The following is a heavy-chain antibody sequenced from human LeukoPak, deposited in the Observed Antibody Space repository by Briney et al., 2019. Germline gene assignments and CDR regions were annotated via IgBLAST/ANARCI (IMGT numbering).Heavy chain of an antibody. J-gene: IGHJ4*02. CDR1: GFTSSSYA. Sequence: PGGSLRLSCAASGFTSSSYAMSWVRQAPGKGLEWVSYISSSGSTIYYADSVKGRFTISRDNAKNSLYMQMNSLRAEDTAVYYCARDYRRSASGYWGQGTLVTVSS. V-gene: IGHV3-48*03. CDR2: ISSSGSTI. D-gene: IGHD3-16*02. CDR3: ARDYRRSASGY.